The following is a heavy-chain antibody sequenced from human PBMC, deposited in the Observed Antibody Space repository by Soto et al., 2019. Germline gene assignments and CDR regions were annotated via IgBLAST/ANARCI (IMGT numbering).Heavy chain of an antibody. J-gene: IGHJ4*02. Sequence: SETLSLTCAVHGGYFSGYYWSWIRQSPGKGLEWIGEIDQSGSTNSNPSLKSRVTISVDASKKQFFLKLKSVTAADTAVYYCARQLAVVAATPRQLYYFDYWGQGTLVTVSS. CDR2: IDQSGST. V-gene: IGHV4-34*01. D-gene: IGHD2-15*01. CDR1: GGYFSGYY. CDR3: ARQLAVVAATPRQLYYFDY.